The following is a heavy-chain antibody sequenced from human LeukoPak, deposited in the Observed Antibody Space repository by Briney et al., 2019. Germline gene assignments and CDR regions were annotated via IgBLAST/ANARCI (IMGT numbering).Heavy chain of an antibody. Sequence: ASVKVSCKASGYTFTSYYMHWVRQAPGQGLEWMGRIIPILGIANYAQKFQGRVTITADKSTSTAYMELSSLRSEDTAVYYCARRATTVAYFDYWGQGTLVTVSS. J-gene: IGHJ4*02. V-gene: IGHV1-69*02. CDR1: GYTFTSYY. CDR2: IIPILGIA. D-gene: IGHD4-17*01. CDR3: ARRATTVAYFDY.